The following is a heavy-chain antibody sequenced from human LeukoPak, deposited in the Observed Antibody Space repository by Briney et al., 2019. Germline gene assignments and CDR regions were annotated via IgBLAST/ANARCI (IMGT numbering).Heavy chain of an antibody. CDR2: IYPGDSDT. D-gene: IGHD1-26*01. Sequence: GESLKISCKGSGYSFTSYWIGWVRQMPGKGLEWMGIIYPGDSDTRYSPSFQGQVTISADKSISTAYLQWSSLKASDPAMYYCARRMGAPGTWYPSRFDFWGQGTLVTVSS. CDR3: ARRMGAPGTWYPSRFDF. CDR1: GYSFTSYW. J-gene: IGHJ4*02. V-gene: IGHV5-51*01.